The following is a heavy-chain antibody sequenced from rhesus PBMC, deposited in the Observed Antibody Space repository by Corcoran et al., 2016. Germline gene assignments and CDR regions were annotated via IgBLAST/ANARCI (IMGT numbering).Heavy chain of an antibody. CDR3: VKEASERGIFDF. V-gene: IGHV3-8*01. CDR2: IYPAGSNS. CDR1: GFTFSNYY. J-gene: IGHJ4*01. D-gene: IGHD1-32*01. Sequence: EVQLVESGGGLVQPGGSLRLSCTGSGFTFSNYYMYWVRQTPGKGLEWVSTIYPAGSNSRYTDSVKGRFTISKENAKNTLYVQMGSLRPEDTAVYYCVKEASERGIFDFWGQGVLVTVSS.